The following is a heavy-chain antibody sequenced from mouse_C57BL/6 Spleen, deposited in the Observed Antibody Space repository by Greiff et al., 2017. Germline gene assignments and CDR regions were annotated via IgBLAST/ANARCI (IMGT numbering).Heavy chain of an antibody. CDR1: GFTFSSYT. V-gene: IGHV5-9*01. J-gene: IGHJ1*03. CDR2: ISGGGGNT. CDR3: ARHDGYYGDWYFDV. D-gene: IGHD2-3*01. Sequence: EVLLVESGGGLVKPGGSLKLSCAASGFTFSSYTMSWVRQTPEKRLEWVATISGGGGNTYYPDSVKGRFTISRDNAKTNLYLQRSSLESEDAALYDCARHDGYYGDWYFDVWGTGTTVTVSS.